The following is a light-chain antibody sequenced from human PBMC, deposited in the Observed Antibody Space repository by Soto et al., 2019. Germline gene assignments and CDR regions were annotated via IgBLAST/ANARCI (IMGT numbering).Light chain of an antibody. Sequence: DIQMTQSPSSLSGSIGDRVSITCRASQTICSWLDWYQQKPGQAPKLLIYDASNLKLGVPSRFSGSGSGTEFTFTISSLQPEDIATYYCQHYESYSEAFGQGTKVDIK. J-gene: IGKJ1*01. V-gene: IGKV1-5*01. CDR2: DAS. CDR1: QTICSW. CDR3: QHYESYSEA.